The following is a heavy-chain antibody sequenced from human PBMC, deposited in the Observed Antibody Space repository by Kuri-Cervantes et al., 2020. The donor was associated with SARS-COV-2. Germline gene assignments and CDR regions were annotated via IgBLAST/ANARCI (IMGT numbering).Heavy chain of an antibody. V-gene: IGHV4-39*07. Sequence: SETLSLTCTVSGGSISSISSSTYYWGWIRQPPGKGLEWIGSIHYSGSTYSNPSLKSRVTISVDTSKNQFSLKLSSVTAADTAVYYCVRSGFWSGYSYYYYGMDVWGQGTLATVSS. D-gene: IGHD3-3*01. J-gene: IGHJ6*02. CDR3: VRSGFWSGYSYYYYGMDV. CDR2: IHYSGST. CDR1: GGSISSISSSTYY.